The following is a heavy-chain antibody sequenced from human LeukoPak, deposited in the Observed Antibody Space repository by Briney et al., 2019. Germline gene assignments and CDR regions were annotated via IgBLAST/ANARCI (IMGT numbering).Heavy chain of an antibody. J-gene: IGHJ5*02. CDR3: ARVGFTMNNWFDP. CDR2: INTNTGNP. V-gene: IGHV7-4-1*02. Sequence: ASVKVSCKASGYTFTSYDINWVRQATGQGLEWMGWINTNTGNPTYAQGFTGRFVFSLDTSVSTAYLQISSLKAEDTAVYYCARVGFTMNNWFDPWGQGTLVTVSS. D-gene: IGHD3-22*01. CDR1: GYTFTSYD.